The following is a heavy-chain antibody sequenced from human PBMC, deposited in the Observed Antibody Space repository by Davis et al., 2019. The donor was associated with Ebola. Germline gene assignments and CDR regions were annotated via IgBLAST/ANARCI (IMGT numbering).Heavy chain of an antibody. J-gene: IGHJ4*02. D-gene: IGHD2-21*01. Sequence: SETLSLTCTVSGGSVSSGSYYWSWIRQPPGKGLEWIGYIYYSGSTNYNPSLKSRVTISVDTSKNQFSLKLSSVTAADTAVYYCARGRLRYSPNCYSIWGQGTLVTVSS. V-gene: IGHV4-61*01. CDR3: ARGRLRYSPNCYSI. CDR1: GGSVSSGSYY. CDR2: IYYSGST.